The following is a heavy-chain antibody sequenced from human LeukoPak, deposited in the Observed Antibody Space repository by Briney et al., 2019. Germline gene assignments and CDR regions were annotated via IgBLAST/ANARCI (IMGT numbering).Heavy chain of an antibody. CDR3: ARDVQAAAGRLNWFDP. CDR1: GGSFSGYY. D-gene: IGHD6-13*01. J-gene: IGHJ5*02. CDR2: IYYSGST. Sequence: SETLSLTCAVYGGSFSGYYWSWIRQPPGEGLEWIGSIYYSGSTYYNPSLKSRVTISVDTSKNQFSLKLSPVTAADTAVYYCARDVQAAAGRLNWFDPWGQGTLVTVSS. V-gene: IGHV4-34*01.